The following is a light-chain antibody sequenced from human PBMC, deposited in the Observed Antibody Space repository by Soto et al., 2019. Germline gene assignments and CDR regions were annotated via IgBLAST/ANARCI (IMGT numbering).Light chain of an antibody. V-gene: IGLV2-14*01. CDR2: EVT. Sequence: QSALTQPASVSGSPGQSITISCTGTSSDVGGYKFVSRYQQHPGKVPKLLIYEVTNRPSGVSNRFSGSKSGNTASLTISGLQAEDEADYYCSSYAGSSPLYVFGTGTKVTVL. CDR3: SSYAGSSPLYV. J-gene: IGLJ1*01. CDR1: SSDVGGYKF.